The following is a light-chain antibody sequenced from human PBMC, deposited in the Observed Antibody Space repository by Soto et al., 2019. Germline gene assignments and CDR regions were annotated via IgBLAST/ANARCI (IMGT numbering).Light chain of an antibody. CDR2: RNS. CDR1: SSNIGAGYD. CDR3: QSYDSSLSGSNV. J-gene: IGLJ1*01. Sequence: QSVLTQPPSVSGAPGQRVTISCTGSSSNIGAGYDVHWYQQLPGTAPKLLIYRNSNRPSGVPDRFSGSKSGTSASLAITGRKAEDEADYYCQSYDSSLSGSNVFGTGTKLTVL. V-gene: IGLV1-40*01.